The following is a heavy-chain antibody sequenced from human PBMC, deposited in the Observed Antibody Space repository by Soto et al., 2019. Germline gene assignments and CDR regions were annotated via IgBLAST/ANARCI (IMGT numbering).Heavy chain of an antibody. CDR2: MNPNSGNT. Sequence: ASVKVSCKASGYTFTSYDINWVRQATGQGLEWMGWMNPNSGNTGYAQKFQGRVTMTRNTSINTAYMKLSSLRSEDTAVYYCARCRRERMVYATTPGGEYYHVDWGQGTLVTVSS. CDR1: GYTFTSYD. V-gene: IGHV1-8*01. CDR3: ARCRRERMVYATTPGGEYYHVD. D-gene: IGHD2-8*01. J-gene: IGHJ4*02.